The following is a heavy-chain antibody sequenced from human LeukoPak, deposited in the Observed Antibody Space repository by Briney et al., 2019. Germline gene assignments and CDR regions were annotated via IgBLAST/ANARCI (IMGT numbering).Heavy chain of an antibody. Sequence: PSETLSLTCTVSGGSISSYYWSWIRQPPGKGLEWIGFIYYSGTTNYNPSLKSRVTISVDTSKNQFSLKLSSVTAADTAVYYCARDRNIVLMDYAVTVGAFDIWGQGTMVSVSP. V-gene: IGHV4-59*01. CDR2: IYYSGTT. CDR3: ARDRNIVLMDYAVTVGAFDI. J-gene: IGHJ3*02. CDR1: GGSISSYY. D-gene: IGHD2-8*01.